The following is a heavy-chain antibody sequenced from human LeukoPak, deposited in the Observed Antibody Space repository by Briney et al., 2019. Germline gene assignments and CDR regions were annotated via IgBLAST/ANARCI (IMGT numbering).Heavy chain of an antibody. CDR1: GYTFTGYY. J-gene: IGHJ3*02. V-gene: IGHV1-2*02. CDR3: ASLRDCSSTSCSVPGRGPDLKDAFDI. D-gene: IGHD2-2*01. CDR2: INPNSGGT. Sequence: ASVKVSCKPSGYTFTGYYMHWVRQAPRHRLEGRGWINPNSGGTDYAQKFQGRVIMTRETSISTAYMELSRLRSDDTAVYYCASLRDCSSTSCSVPGRGPDLKDAFDIWGQGTMVTVSS.